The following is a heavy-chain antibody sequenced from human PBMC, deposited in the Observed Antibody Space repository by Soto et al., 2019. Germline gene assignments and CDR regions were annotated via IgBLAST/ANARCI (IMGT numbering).Heavy chain of an antibody. D-gene: IGHD3-22*01. CDR3: ARGYYDISGYPLFGY. CDR1: GGTFSSYA. Sequence: QVQLVQSGAELKKPGSSVKVSCKASGGTFSSYAISWVRQAPGQGLEWMGGIIPIFGTANYAQKFQGRVTITADESTSIAYMELSCLRSEDTAGYYCARGYYDISGYPLFGYCGQGSLVTVA. J-gene: IGHJ4*02. CDR2: IIPIFGTA. V-gene: IGHV1-69*01.